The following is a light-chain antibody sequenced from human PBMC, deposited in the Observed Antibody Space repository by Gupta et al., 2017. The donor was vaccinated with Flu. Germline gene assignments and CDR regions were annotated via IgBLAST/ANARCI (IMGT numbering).Light chain of an antibody. V-gene: IGLV2-14*04. CDR1: SSDVGGYNY. Sequence: ITISCTGTSSDVGGYNYVSWYQQHPGKAPKLMIYDVSNRPSGVSNRFSGSKSGNTASLTISGLQAEDEADYYCSSKRSGRTLVVFGGGTKLTVL. CDR2: DVS. CDR3: SSKRSGRTLVV. J-gene: IGLJ2*01.